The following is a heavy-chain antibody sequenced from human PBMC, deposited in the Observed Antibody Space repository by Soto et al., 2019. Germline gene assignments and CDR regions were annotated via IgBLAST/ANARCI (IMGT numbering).Heavy chain of an antibody. Sequence: SETLSLTCTVSGGSISSYYLSWIRQPPGKGLEWIGYIYYSGSTNYNPSLKSRVTISVDTSKNQFSLKLSSVTAADTAVYYCARVVEAAAAGHYYYYGMDVWGQGTTVTVSS. CDR2: IYYSGST. D-gene: IGHD6-13*01. CDR1: GGSISSYY. V-gene: IGHV4-59*01. CDR3: ARVVEAAAAGHYYYYGMDV. J-gene: IGHJ6*02.